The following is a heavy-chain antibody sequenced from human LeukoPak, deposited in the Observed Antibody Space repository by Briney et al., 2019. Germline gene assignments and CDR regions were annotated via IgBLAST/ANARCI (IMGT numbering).Heavy chain of an antibody. CDR2: IYHSGST. V-gene: IGHV4-59*12. D-gene: IGHD4-17*01. Sequence: PSETLSLTCTVSGGSISSYYWSWIWQPPGKGLEWIGEIYHSGSTNYNPSLKSRVNISVDKSKNQFSLKLSSVTAADTAVYYCARALTTVTQYYFDYWGHGTLVSVSS. J-gene: IGHJ4*01. CDR3: ARALTTVTQYYFDY. CDR1: GGSISSYY.